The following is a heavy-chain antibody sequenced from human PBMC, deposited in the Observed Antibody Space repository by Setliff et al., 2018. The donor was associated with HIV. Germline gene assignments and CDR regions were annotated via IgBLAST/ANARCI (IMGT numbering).Heavy chain of an antibody. CDR3: ARDYVWGRRAFDI. D-gene: IGHD3-16*01. Sequence: PGGSLRLSCAASGLIFSSYEMNWVRQAPGKGLEWISFIGGHGSIIHYADSVKGRFTISRDNAENSLYLQMNSLRAEDTAVYYCARDYVWGRRAFDIWGPGTMVTVSS. J-gene: IGHJ3*02. CDR1: GLIFSSYE. V-gene: IGHV3-48*03. CDR2: IGGHGSII.